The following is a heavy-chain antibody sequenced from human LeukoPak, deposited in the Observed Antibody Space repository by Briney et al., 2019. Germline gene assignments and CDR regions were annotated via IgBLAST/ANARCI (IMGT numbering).Heavy chain of an antibody. CDR3: ARVGYTVPDY. J-gene: IGHJ4*02. CDR2: ISSSSTI. V-gene: IGHV3-48*01. CDR1: GFTFSSYS. Sequence: GGSLRLSYAASGFTFSSYSMNWVRQAPGKGLEWVSYISSSSTIYYADSVKGRFTISRDNAKNSLYLQMNSLRAEDTAVYYCARVGYTVPDYWGQGTLVTVSS. D-gene: IGHD4-11*01.